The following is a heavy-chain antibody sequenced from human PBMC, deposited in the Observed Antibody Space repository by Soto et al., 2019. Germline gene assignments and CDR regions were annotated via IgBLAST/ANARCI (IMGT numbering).Heavy chain of an antibody. J-gene: IGHJ4*02. CDR3: ARIQLDTIMALDY. CDR1: GFSFNTYG. CDR2: IWSDGNNR. D-gene: IGHD5-18*01. V-gene: IGHV3-33*01. Sequence: QVQLVESGGGVLQPGRSLRLSCVASGFSFNTYGFHWVRQAPGKGLEWVSVIWSDGNNRYYADSVKGRFTISRDSSKKTLYLKMNSLRVEDTAVYYCARIQLDTIMALDYWGQGTLVTVSS.